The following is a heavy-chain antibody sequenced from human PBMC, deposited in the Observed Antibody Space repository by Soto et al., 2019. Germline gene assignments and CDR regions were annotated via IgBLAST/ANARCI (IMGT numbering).Heavy chain of an antibody. CDR1: GDSLRRTNW. V-gene: IGHV4-4*02. D-gene: IGHD2-21*01. J-gene: IGHJ4*02. CDR3: VRHGGAAFHY. Sequence: QEQLQESGPGLVEPSGTLSLTCAVSGDSLRRTNWWSWVRLPPGEGLEGIGETSQSGGTKYSPSLKXLVAIXXAKSNNRLSLKLTSVTAADTAVYYCVRHGGAAFHYWGQGIPVTVSS. CDR2: TSQSGGT.